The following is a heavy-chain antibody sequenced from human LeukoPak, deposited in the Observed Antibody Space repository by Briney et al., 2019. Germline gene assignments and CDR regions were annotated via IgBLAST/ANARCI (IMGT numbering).Heavy chain of an antibody. CDR1: GGSISSYY. CDR3: ARWAIATCRGYDY. V-gene: IGHV4-59*01. CDR2: TYNNGNT. Sequence: SETLSLTCTVSGGSISSYYWTWIRQPPGKGLEWIGHTYNNGNTDYNPSLKSRVTISVDTSKNQFSLKLSSVTAADTAVYYCARWAIATCRGYDYWGQGILVTVSS. J-gene: IGHJ4*02. D-gene: IGHD6-6*01.